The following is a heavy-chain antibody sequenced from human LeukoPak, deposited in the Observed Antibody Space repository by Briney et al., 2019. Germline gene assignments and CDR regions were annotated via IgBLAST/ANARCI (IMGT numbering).Heavy chain of an antibody. CDR1: GFTFSSYW. V-gene: IGHV3-7*01. J-gene: IGHJ4*02. CDR2: IKQDGSEK. D-gene: IGHD4-17*01. Sequence: PGGSLRLSCAASGFTFSSYWMSWVRQAPGKGLEWVANIKQDGSEKYYVDSVKGRFTISRDNAKNSLYLRMNSLRAEDTAVYYCARDLFDTVTTGYFDYWGQGTLVTVSS. CDR3: ARDLFDTVTTGYFDY.